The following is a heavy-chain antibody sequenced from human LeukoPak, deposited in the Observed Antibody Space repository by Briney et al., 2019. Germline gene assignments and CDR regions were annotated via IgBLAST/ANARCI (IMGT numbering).Heavy chain of an antibody. CDR1: GFTFSSYW. Sequence: TGGSLRLSCAASGFTFSSYWMSWVRQAPGKGLEWVGNIKQDGSDKNYVDSVKGRFTISRDNAKNSLYLQMNSLRAEDTAVYYCARAPAVAGTIAEYFQHWGQGTLVTVS. D-gene: IGHD6-19*01. CDR3: ARAPAVAGTIAEYFQH. CDR2: IKQDGSDK. J-gene: IGHJ1*01. V-gene: IGHV3-7*01.